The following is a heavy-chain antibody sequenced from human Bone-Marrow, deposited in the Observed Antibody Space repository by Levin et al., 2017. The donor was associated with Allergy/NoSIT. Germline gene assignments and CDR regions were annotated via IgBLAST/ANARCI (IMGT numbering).Heavy chain of an antibody. CDR1: GFTFSNYV. V-gene: IGHV3-23*01. CDR3: AKLVKGCSSTSCRLGTGMDV. J-gene: IGHJ6*02. D-gene: IGHD2-2*01. CDR2: IRGGGGNT. Sequence: GGSLRLSCAASGFTFSNYVMIWVRQAPGKGLEWVSTIRGGGGNTYYADSVEGRFTISRDNSKNTLYLQMNSLRAEDTALYYCAKLVKGCSSTSCRLGTGMDVWGQGTTVTVSS.